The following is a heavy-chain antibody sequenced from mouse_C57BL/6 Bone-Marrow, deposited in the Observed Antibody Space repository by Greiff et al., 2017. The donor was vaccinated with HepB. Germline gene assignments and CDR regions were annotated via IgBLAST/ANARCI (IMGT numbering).Heavy chain of an antibody. CDR3: ARDLIYYCGSSSPGAMDY. CDR2: ISDGGSYT. CDR1: GFTFSSYA. Sequence: EVKLVESGGGLVKPGGSLKLSCAASGFTFSSYAMSWVRQTPEKRLEWVATISDGGSYTYYPDNVKGRFTISRDNAKNNLYLQMSHLKSEDTAMYYCARDLIYYCGSSSPGAMDYWGQGTSVTVSS. D-gene: IGHD1-1*01. J-gene: IGHJ4*01. V-gene: IGHV5-4*01.